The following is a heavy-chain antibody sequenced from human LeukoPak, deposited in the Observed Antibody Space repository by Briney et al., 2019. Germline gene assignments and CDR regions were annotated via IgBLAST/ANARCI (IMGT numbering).Heavy chain of an antibody. D-gene: IGHD6-13*01. V-gene: IGHV3-48*03. CDR2: ISSSGSPI. Sequence: GGSLRLFCAASGFTFSSYEMNWVRQAPGKGLEWVSYISSSGSPIYYADSVKGRFTISRDNAKNSLYLQMNSLRAEDTAVYYCARVAPHSSSWHYYFDYWGQGTLVTVSS. CDR3: ARVAPHSSSWHYYFDY. J-gene: IGHJ4*02. CDR1: GFTFSSYE.